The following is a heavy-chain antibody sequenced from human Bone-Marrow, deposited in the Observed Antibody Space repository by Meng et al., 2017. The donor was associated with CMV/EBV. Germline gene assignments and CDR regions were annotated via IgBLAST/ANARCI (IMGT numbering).Heavy chain of an antibody. J-gene: IGHJ3*02. D-gene: IGHD1-26*01. Sequence: SETLSLTCAVYGGSFSGYYWSWIRQPPGKGLEWIGEINHSGSTNYNPSLKSRVTISVDTSKNQFSLKLSSVTAADTAVYYCAGVGISNDAFDIWGQGTTVTVSS. CDR1: GGSFSGYY. V-gene: IGHV4-34*01. CDR2: INHSGST. CDR3: AGVGISNDAFDI.